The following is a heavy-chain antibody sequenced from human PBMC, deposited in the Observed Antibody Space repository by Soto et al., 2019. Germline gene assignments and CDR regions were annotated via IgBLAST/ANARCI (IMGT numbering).Heavy chain of an antibody. CDR1: GGSIRSYY. J-gene: IGHJ4*02. CDR2: TIYSGST. Sequence: SETLSLTCTVSGGSIRSYYWSWIRQPPGKGLEWIGYTIYSGSTNYNPSLKSRVTISVDTSKNQFSLKLSSVTAADTAVYYCAALGGSPEYWDQGTQVTVS. D-gene: IGHD3-16*01. CDR3: AALGGSPEY. V-gene: IGHV4-59*01.